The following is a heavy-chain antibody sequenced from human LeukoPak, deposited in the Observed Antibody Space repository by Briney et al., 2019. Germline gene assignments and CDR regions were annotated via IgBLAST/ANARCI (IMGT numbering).Heavy chain of an antibody. V-gene: IGHV3-21*01. J-gene: IGHJ4*02. Sequence: GGSLRLSCAASGFTFSSYSMNWVRQAPGKGLEWVSSISSSSSYINYADSVKGRFTISRDNAKNSLYLQMNSLRAEDTAVYYCARVYGTLWGQGTLVTVSS. CDR2: ISSSSSYI. CDR1: GFTFSSYS. D-gene: IGHD2/OR15-2a*01. CDR3: ARVYGTL.